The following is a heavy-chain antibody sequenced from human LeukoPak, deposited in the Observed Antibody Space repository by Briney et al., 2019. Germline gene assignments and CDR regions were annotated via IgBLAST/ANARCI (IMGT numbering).Heavy chain of an antibody. CDR3: ASISYSSSWYGVGWFDP. CDR2: IYYSGST. CDR1: GGSISSSSYY. Sequence: SETLSLTCTVSGGSISSSSYYWGWIRQPPGKGLEWIGSIYYSGSTYYNPSLKSRVTISVDTSKNQFSLKLSSVTAADTAVYYCASISYSSSWYGVGWFDPWGQGTLVTASS. D-gene: IGHD6-13*01. V-gene: IGHV4-39*07. J-gene: IGHJ5*02.